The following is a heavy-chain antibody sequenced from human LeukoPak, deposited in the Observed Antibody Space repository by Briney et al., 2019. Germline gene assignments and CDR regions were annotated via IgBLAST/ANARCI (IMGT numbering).Heavy chain of an antibody. D-gene: IGHD4-11*01. Sequence: GGSLRLSCAASGFTFSSYAMHWVRQAPGKGLEGVAVISYDGSNKYYADSVKGRFTISRHNSKNTLYLQMNSLRAEDTAVYYCAREIYSNYGYYYYYMDVWGKGTTVTVSS. V-gene: IGHV3-30*01. CDR1: GFTFSSYA. CDR2: ISYDGSNK. J-gene: IGHJ6*03. CDR3: AREIYSNYGYYYYYMDV.